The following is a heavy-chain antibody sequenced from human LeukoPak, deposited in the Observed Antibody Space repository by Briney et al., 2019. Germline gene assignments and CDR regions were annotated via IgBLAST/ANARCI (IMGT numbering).Heavy chain of an antibody. D-gene: IGHD1-7*01. CDR2: IYYSGST. CDR3: ARVGITGTTDWFDP. Sequence: SSETLSLTCTVSGGSISSYYWSWIRQPPGKGLEWIGYIYYSGSTNYNPSLKSRVTISVDTSKNQFSLKLSSVTAADTAVYYCARVGITGTTDWFDPWGQGTLVTVSS. J-gene: IGHJ5*02. V-gene: IGHV4-59*01. CDR1: GGSISSYY.